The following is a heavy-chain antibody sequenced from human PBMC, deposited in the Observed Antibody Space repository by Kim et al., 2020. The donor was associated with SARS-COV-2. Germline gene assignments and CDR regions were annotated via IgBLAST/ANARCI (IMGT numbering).Heavy chain of an antibody. CDR1: GGTFSSYA. D-gene: IGHD1-26*01. CDR2: IIPILGIA. J-gene: IGHJ3*02. V-gene: IGHV1-69*04. CDR3: ARGREGSGSYLDAFDI. Sequence: SVKVSCKASGGTFSSYAISWVRQAPGQGLEWMGRIIPILGIANYAQKFQGRVTITADKSTSTAYMELSSLRSEDTAVYYCARGREGSGSYLDAFDIWGQGTMVTVSS.